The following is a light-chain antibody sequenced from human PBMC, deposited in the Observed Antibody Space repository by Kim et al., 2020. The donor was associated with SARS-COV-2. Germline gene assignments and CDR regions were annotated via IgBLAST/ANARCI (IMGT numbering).Light chain of an antibody. J-gene: IGKJ2*01. Sequence: SVSAGESATLSCRTSQNIGINWAWYQQNPGQAPRLLIYGASTRATGISDRFSGSGSGTDFTLTISSLQSEDLAVYYWQQYGDWPYVFGQGTKLEI. CDR1: QNIGIN. CDR2: GAS. V-gene: IGKV3-15*01. CDR3: QQYGDWPYV.